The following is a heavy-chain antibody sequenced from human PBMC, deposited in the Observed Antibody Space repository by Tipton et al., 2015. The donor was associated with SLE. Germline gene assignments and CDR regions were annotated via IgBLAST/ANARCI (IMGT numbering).Heavy chain of an antibody. V-gene: IGHV4-31*03. Sequence: TLSLTCTVSGGSISSGGYYWTWIRQLPGKGLEWIGYIYYSGNTYYNPSLGSRLTISVDTSKDQFSLRLTSVTAADTAMYYCARGGDTYFYDGSGYRSDFDVWGPGTMVTVSS. CDR3: ARGGDTYFYDGSGYRSDFDV. CDR2: IYYSGNT. D-gene: IGHD3-22*01. J-gene: IGHJ3*01. CDR1: GGSISSGGYY.